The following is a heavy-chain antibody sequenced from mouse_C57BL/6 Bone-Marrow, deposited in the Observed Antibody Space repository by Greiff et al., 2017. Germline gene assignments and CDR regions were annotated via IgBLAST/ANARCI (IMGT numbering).Heavy chain of an antibody. CDR3: ARKGPYGSWFAY. CDR1: GYTFTSYG. Sequence: VKVVESGAELARPGASVKLSCKASGYTFTSYGISWVKQRTGQGLEWIGEIYPRSGNTYYNEKFKGKATLTADKSSSTAYMELRSLTSEDSAVYFCARKGPYGSWFAYWGQGTLVTVSA. V-gene: IGHV1-81*01. J-gene: IGHJ3*01. CDR2: IYPRSGNT. D-gene: IGHD2-2*01.